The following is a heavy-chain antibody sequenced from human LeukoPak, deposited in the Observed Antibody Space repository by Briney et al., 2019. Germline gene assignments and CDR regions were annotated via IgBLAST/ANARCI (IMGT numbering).Heavy chain of an antibody. CDR3: ARVDIVATTIYYFDY. D-gene: IGHD5-12*01. Sequence: SETLSLTCAVYGGSFSGYYWSWIRQPPGKGLEWIGEINHSGSTNYNPSLKSRVTISVDTSKNQFSLKLSSVTAADTAVYYCARVDIVATTIYYFDYWGQGTLVTVSS. V-gene: IGHV4-34*01. J-gene: IGHJ4*02. CDR1: GGSFSGYY. CDR2: INHSGST.